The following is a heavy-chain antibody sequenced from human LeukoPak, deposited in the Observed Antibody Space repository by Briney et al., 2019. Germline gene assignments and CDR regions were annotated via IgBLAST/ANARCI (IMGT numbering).Heavy chain of an antibody. CDR1: GFTVSSYA. V-gene: IGHV3-23*01. CDR2: ISGSGGSI. Sequence: GGSLRLSCAASGFTVSSYAMSWVRQAPGKGLEWVSAISGSGGSIYYAGSVKGRFTISRDNSKNTLYLQMNNLRVEDTAVYYCAKFPSPRVAARSYFDYWGQGTLVTVSS. J-gene: IGHJ4*02. D-gene: IGHD6-6*01. CDR3: AKFPSPRVAARSYFDY.